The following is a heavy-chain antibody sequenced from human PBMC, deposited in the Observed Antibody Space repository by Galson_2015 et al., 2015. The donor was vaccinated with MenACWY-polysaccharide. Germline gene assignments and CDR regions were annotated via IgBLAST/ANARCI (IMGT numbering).Heavy chain of an antibody. CDR2: VSYDGTNK. V-gene: IGHV3-30-3*01. CDR3: ARDARVYNWNYMDV. CDR1: GFTFSSYA. J-gene: IGHJ6*03. D-gene: IGHD1-20*01. Sequence: SLRLSCAASGFTFSSYAMHWVRQAPGKRLEWVAVVSYDGTNKYYADSVKGRFTISRDNPKNTLYLQMNSLRAEDTAVYYCARDARVYNWNYMDVWGKGTTVTVSS.